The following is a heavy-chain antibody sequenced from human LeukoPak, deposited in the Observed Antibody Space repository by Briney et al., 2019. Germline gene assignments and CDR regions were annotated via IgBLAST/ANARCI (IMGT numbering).Heavy chain of an antibody. D-gene: IGHD6-19*01. Sequence: GASVKVSCKDSGHIFTSYYMHWVRQAPGQGLEWMGIINPSGGSTSYAQKFQGRVTVTRDTSTSTVYMELSSLRSEDTAVYYCARIVYSSGGEGHAFDIWGQGTMVTVSS. V-gene: IGHV1-46*01. CDR1: GHIFTSYY. J-gene: IGHJ3*02. CDR2: INPSGGST. CDR3: ARIVYSSGGEGHAFDI.